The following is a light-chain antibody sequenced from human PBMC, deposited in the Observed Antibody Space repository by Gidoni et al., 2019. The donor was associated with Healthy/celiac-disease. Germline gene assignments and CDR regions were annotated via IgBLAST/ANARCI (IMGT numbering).Light chain of an antibody. J-gene: IGLJ2*01. CDR3: SSYTSSSTRVV. Sequence: QSPLTPPSSVSGSPGPSITISCTGTLSDVGGYNYVSWYQQHPGKAPKLMIYDVSNRPSGVSNRFSGSKSGNTASLTISGLQAEDEADYYCSSYTSSSTRVVFGGGTKLTVL. V-gene: IGLV2-14*03. CDR2: DVS. CDR1: LSDVGGYNY.